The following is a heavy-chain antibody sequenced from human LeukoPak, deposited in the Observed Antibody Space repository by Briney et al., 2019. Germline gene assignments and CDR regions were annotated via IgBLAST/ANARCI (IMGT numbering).Heavy chain of an antibody. CDR2: ISSSSSYT. Sequence: GGSLRLSCVVAGIPFSDFYMNWIRQVPGKGLEWISYISSSSSYTDYAESVKGRFTISRDNAKSALYLQMNDLRVEDTAVYYCAAGTAADYWGQGALVIVSS. V-gene: IGHV3-11*03. D-gene: IGHD6-25*01. CDR1: GIPFSDFY. J-gene: IGHJ4*02. CDR3: AAGTAADY.